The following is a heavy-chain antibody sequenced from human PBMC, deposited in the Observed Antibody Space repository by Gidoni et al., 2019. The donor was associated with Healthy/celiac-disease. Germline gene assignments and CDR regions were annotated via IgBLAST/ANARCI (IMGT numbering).Heavy chain of an antibody. J-gene: IGHJ4*02. V-gene: IGHV3-7*03. CDR3: ARQLGYCSSTSCHTPCFDY. D-gene: IGHD2-2*02. CDR1: GFTFSSYW. CDR2: IKQDGSEK. Sequence: EVQLVESGGGLVQPGGSLRLSCAASGFTFSSYWMSWVGQAPGKGLEWVANIKQDGSEKYYVDSVKGRFTISRDNAKNSLYLQMNSLRAEDTAVYYCARQLGYCSSTSCHTPCFDYWGQGTLVTVSS.